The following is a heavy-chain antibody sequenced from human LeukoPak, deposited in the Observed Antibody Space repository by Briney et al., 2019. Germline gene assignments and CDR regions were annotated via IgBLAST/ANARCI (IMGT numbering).Heavy chain of an antibody. V-gene: IGHV4-39*01. J-gene: IGHJ4*02. CDR3: ARFSGYIYGYDY. Sequence: SETLSLTCTVSGGSISSSSSYWGWIRQPPGKGLEWIGTTYNSWRNYYNPSLKSRVNISGDTSKNQFSLKVTSVTAADTAVYYCARFSGYIYGYDYWGQGTLVTVSS. CDR1: GGSISSSSSY. D-gene: IGHD5-18*01. CDR2: TYNSWRN.